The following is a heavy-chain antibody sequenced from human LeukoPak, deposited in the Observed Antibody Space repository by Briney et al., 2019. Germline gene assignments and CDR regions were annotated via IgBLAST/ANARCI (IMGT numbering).Heavy chain of an antibody. D-gene: IGHD3-22*01. CDR3: AKEVGYDSSGYDDF. V-gene: IGHV3-23*01. CDR1: GFTFSNYA. J-gene: IGHJ4*02. CDR2: ISGSGSST. Sequence: GGSLRLSCAASGFTFSNYAMSWVRQAPGKGLEWVSAISGSGSSTYYADSVKGRFTISRDNSKNTLYLQMNSLRAEDTALYYCAKEVGYDSSGYDDFWGQGTLVTVSS.